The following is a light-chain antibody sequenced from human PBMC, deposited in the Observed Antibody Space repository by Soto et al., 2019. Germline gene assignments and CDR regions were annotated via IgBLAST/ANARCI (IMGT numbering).Light chain of an antibody. J-gene: IGKJ5*01. V-gene: IGKV1-5*03. CDR1: QSINTW. Sequence: DLQMSQSPSTVYASLVDRVTVTCRASQSINTWLAWYQQKPGKAPKLLMYKASTLQSGVPSRFSGSGSGTEFSLTINSLQPEDFASYLCLQVYSTPPRTFGQGTRLEIK. CDR3: LQVYSTPPRT. CDR2: KAS.